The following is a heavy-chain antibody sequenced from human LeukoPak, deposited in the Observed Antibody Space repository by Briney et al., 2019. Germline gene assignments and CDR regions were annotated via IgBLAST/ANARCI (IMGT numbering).Heavy chain of an antibody. CDR3: AKDRYGSLDY. D-gene: IGHD4-17*01. J-gene: IGHJ4*02. Sequence: GGSLRLSCAASGFTFSIYGMHWVRQAPAKALEWVAVIWYDGSNKFYTDSVKGRFTISRENYKNTLYLQMNSLRAEDTAVYYCAKDRYGSLDYWGQGTLVTVSS. CDR2: IWYDGSNK. V-gene: IGHV3-33*06. CDR1: GFTFSIYG.